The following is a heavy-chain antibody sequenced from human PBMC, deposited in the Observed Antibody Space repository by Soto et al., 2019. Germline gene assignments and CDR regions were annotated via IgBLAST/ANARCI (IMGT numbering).Heavy chain of an antibody. CDR1: GFTFEGYA. D-gene: IGHD2-2*01. V-gene: IGHV3-9*01. Sequence: SLRLCCAATGFTFEGYAMHGVRQAPGKGLEWVSRISWDSSSTSYADSVKGRFTISRDNAKNTLYLQMNSLRAEDTAVYYCATAVPFDYWGQGTLVTLPS. J-gene: IGHJ4*02. CDR3: ATAVPFDY. CDR2: ISWDSSST.